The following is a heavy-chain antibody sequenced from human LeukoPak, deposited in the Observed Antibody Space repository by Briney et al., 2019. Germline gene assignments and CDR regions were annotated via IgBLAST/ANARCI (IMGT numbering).Heavy chain of an antibody. Sequence: GGSLRLSCAASGFTFSEYSMSWVRQAPGKGLEWVSVLYSDVNTKYADSVQGRFTISRDNSKNTLYLEMNSLSPDDTAVYYCARGVEPLAANTLAYWGQGTLVTVSS. CDR1: GFTFSEYS. CDR3: ARGVEPLAANTLAY. CDR2: LYSDVNT. J-gene: IGHJ4*02. V-gene: IGHV3-53*01. D-gene: IGHD1-14*01.